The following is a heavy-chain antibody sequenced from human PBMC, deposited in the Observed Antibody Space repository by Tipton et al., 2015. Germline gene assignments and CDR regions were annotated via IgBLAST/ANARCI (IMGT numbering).Heavy chain of an antibody. CDR1: GYSITNGLY. V-gene: IGHV4-38-2*02. CDR3: AREGTGVYI. CDR2: IYHDGGT. Sequence: LSLTCTVSGYSITNGLYWGWIRQPPGKGLEWIGNIYHDGGTYYNPSLKSRVTLSVDTSKNQFSLKMNSVTAADTAVYFCAREGTGVYIWGQGALVTVSS. J-gene: IGHJ4*02. D-gene: IGHD5/OR15-5a*01.